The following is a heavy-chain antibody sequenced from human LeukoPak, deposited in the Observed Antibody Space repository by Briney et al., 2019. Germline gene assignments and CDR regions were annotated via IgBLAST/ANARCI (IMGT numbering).Heavy chain of an antibody. CDR1: GYSISSSNW. J-gene: IGHJ4*02. Sequence: SETLSLTCAVSGYSISSSNWWGWIRQPPGKGLEWIGYIHYSGSTYYSPSLKSRVTMSVDTSKNQFSLKLNSVTAVDTAVYYCARDYVKVAQLGILDYWGQGTLVTVSS. V-gene: IGHV4-28*03. CDR3: ARDYVKVAQLGILDY. CDR2: IHYSGST. D-gene: IGHD7-27*01.